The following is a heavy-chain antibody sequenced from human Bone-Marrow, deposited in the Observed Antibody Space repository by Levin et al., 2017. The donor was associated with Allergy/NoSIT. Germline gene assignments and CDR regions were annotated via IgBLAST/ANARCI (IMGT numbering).Heavy chain of an antibody. J-gene: IGHJ1*01. D-gene: IGHD1-26*01. V-gene: IGHV3-23*01. CDR1: GFTFSSYA. Sequence: GGSLRLSCAASGFTFSSYAMSWVRQAPGKGLEWVSAISGSGGSTYYADSVKGRFTISRDNSKNTLYLQMNSLRAEDTAVYYCAKASREGIVGATTSEYFQHWGQGTLVTVSS. CDR2: ISGSGGST. CDR3: AKASREGIVGATTSEYFQH.